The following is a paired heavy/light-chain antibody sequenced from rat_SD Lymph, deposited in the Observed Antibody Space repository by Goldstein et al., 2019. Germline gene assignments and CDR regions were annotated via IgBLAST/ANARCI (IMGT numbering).Light chain of an antibody. J-gene: IGKJ5*01. CDR3: QQYNNYPPT. CDR1: EDIYSD. Sequence: DIRMTQSPASLSASLGETVNIECLASEDIYSDLAWYQQKPGKSPQLLIYNANSLQNGVPSRFSGSGSGTQYSLKINSLQSEDVATYFCQQYNNYPPTFGSGTKLEIK. CDR2: NAN. V-gene: IGKV12S32*01.
Heavy chain of an antibody. V-gene: IGHV4-2*01. CDR3: ARGEYTTDYYYGLNWFAY. J-gene: IGHJ3*01. CDR1: GFSFNDYW. D-gene: IGHD1-6*01. CDR2: INQDSSTI. Sequence: EVKLVESGGGLVQPGRSLKLSCAASGFSFNDYWMGWVRQAPGKGLEWIGEINQDSSTINYTPSLKDKFTISRDNAQNTLYLQMSKLGSEDTAIYYCARGEYTTDYYYGLNWFAYWGQGTLVTVSS.